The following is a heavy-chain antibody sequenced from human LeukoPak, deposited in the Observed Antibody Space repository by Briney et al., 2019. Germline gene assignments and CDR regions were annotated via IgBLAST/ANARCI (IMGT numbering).Heavy chain of an antibody. V-gene: IGHV4-59*01. CDR3: AGSIFGYPWFDP. CDR1: AAISSFY. CDR2: VFHTGHT. Sequence: SETLSLTCTVSAAISSFYWSWLRQPPGKGLEWIGYVFHTGHTNYNPSLKSRVTMSIDPSKDQFSLEVISVTAADTAVYYCAGSIFGYPWFDPRGQGTLVTVSS. J-gene: IGHJ5*02. D-gene: IGHD3-9*01.